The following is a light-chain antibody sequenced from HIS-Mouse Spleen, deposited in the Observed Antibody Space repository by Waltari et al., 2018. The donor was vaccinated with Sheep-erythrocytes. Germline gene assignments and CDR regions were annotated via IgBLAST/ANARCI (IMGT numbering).Light chain of an antibody. CDR2: EGS. J-gene: IGLJ3*02. V-gene: IGLV2-23*01. CDR1: SSDVGSYNL. CDR3: CSYAGSSTPWV. Sequence: QSALTQPASVSGSPGQSITISCTGTSSDVGSYNLVSWYQQHPGKAPKLMIYEGSKRPSVVCNRFSGSKSGNTASLTISGLQAEDEADYYCCSYAGSSTPWVFGGGTKLTVL.